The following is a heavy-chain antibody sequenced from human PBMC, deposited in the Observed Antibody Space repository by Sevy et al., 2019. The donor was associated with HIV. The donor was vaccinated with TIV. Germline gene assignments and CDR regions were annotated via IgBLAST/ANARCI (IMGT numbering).Heavy chain of an antibody. D-gene: IGHD6-19*01. CDR3: ARTTSGWFDY. Sequence: QSQTLSLTCAISGDSVSSNSVAWNWIRQSPPRGLEWLGRTYYRSTWHNDYAVSVKSRITINPDTSKNQFSLQLNSVTPEDTAVYYCARTTSGWFDYWGQGTPVTVSS. CDR1: GDSVSSNSVA. V-gene: IGHV6-1*01. CDR2: TYYRSTWHN. J-gene: IGHJ4*02.